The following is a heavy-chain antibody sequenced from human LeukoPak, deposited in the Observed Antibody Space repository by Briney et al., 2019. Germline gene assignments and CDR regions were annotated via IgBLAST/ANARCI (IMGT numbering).Heavy chain of an antibody. J-gene: IGHJ4*02. V-gene: IGHV1-8*01. Sequence: ASVKVSCKASGYTFTGYDINWVRQATGQGLEWMGWMNPNSGNTGYAQKFQGRVTMTRNTSISTAYMELSSLRSEDTAVYYCATSRRPSSIAVAHWGQGTLVTVSS. CDR2: MNPNSGNT. CDR3: ATSRRPSSIAVAH. D-gene: IGHD6-19*01. CDR1: GYTFTGYD.